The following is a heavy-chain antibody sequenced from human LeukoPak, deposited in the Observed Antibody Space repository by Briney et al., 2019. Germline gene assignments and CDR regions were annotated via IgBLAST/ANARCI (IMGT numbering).Heavy chain of an antibody. Sequence: KPSETLSLTCTVSGGSISNHYWSWIRQTPGKGLEWIGYIHYTGTTNYNPTLKSRVTISVDMSKNQFSLNIDSVTAADTAVYYCARGGWSLDFWGQGTLVTVSS. V-gene: IGHV4-59*11. CDR1: GGSISNHY. J-gene: IGHJ4*02. CDR2: IHYTGTT. D-gene: IGHD6-19*01. CDR3: ARGGWSLDF.